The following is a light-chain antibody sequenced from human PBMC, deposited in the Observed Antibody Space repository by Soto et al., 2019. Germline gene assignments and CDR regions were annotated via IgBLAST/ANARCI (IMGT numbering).Light chain of an antibody. Sequence: QSVLTQPPSVSGAPGQRVTISCTGSSSNIGAPYDVHWYKQLPGTAPKLLIYGNNNRPSGVPDRFSGSKSGTSASLAITGLQAEDEADYYCQSYDNSLSGWVFGGGTKLTVL. CDR3: QSYDNSLSGWV. CDR1: SSNIGAPYD. V-gene: IGLV1-40*01. J-gene: IGLJ3*02. CDR2: GNN.